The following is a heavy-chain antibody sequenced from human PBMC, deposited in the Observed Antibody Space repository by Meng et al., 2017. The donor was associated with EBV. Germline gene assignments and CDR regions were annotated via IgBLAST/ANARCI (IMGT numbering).Heavy chain of an antibody. J-gene: IGHJ5*02. Sequence: QLQLYQSGPGLVKPSXXLSLTXTVAGDSXXSRSYYWGWIRQSPGKGLEWIGNVYYSGNSYYNPSLKSRVTISVDTSKNQFYLKLISVTAADTAVYFCARVSFYDYWSGYSFNWFDPWGQGTMVTVSS. D-gene: IGHD3-3*01. CDR1: GDSXXSRSYY. CDR2: VYYSGNS. V-gene: IGHV4-39*01. CDR3: ARVSFYDYWSGYSFNWFDP.